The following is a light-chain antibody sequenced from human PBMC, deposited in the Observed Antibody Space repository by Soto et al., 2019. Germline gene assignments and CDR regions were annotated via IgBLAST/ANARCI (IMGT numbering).Light chain of an antibody. CDR1: SSVVGAYNY. Sequence: QSVLTQPASVSGSPGQSITISCTGTSSVVGAYNYVSWYQQLPDKAPKLMIYDVTYRPSGVSNRFSGSKSGNTASLTISGLQAEDEADYFCSSYTTSSTLVFGGGTKLTVL. CDR2: DVT. V-gene: IGLV2-14*01. J-gene: IGLJ3*02. CDR3: SSYTTSSTLV.